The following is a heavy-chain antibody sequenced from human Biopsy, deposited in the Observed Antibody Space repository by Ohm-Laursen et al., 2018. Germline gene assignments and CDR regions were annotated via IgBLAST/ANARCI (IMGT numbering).Heavy chain of an antibody. D-gene: IGHD3-10*01. V-gene: IGHV1-24*01. CDR1: GYTLTELS. J-gene: IGHJ4*02. CDR2: FDREERKT. CDR3: ATGPYYDTRFYYNVRPFDF. Sequence: SSVKVSCKVSGYTLTELSIHWVRQTGGKGLEWMGGFDREERKTVYAEKFQGRVTMTEDTSTDTVYMEATSLRSDDTAVYYCATGPYYDTRFYYNVRPFDFWGQGTLVTVSS.